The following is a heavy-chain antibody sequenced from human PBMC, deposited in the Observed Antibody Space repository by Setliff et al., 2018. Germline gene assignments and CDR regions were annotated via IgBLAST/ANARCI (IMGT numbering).Heavy chain of an antibody. Sequence: ASVKVSCKASGYTFTGYYIHWVRQAPGQGLEWMGRINPNSGGTNYGQKFQGRVTMTRDTSISTPYMELSSLKSDDTAVYYCVRGEENDSSGYYWVRLRPPTDSWGQGTLVTVSS. CDR1: GYTFTGYY. CDR2: INPNSGGT. V-gene: IGHV1-2*06. J-gene: IGHJ4*02. D-gene: IGHD3-22*01. CDR3: VRGEENDSSGYYWVRLRPPTDS.